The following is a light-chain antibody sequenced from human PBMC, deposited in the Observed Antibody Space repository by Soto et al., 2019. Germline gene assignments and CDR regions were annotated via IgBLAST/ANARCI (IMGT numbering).Light chain of an antibody. CDR2: GAS. CDR1: QCVSSN. CDR3: QQYNSWPPFT. J-gene: IGKJ3*01. V-gene: IGKV3-15*01. Sequence: EMVMTQSPATLSVSPGERATLSCRASQCVSSNLAWYQQKPGQAPRLLIYGASTRATGIPARFSGSGSGTEFTLTISSLQSEDFSVYYCQQYNSWPPFTFGPGTRVDIK.